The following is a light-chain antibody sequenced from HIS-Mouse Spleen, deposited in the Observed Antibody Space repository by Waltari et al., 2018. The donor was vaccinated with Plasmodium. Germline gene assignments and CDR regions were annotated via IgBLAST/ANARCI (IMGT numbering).Light chain of an antibody. CDR1: QGISSY. V-gene: IGKV1-9*01. CDR2: AAS. Sequence: DIQLTQSPSFLSASVGDRVTITCRASQGISSYLAWYQQKPGKAPTLLIYAASTLQSGVPPRFSGSGSGTEFTLTISSLQPEDFATYYCQQLNSYPYTFGQGTKLEIK. J-gene: IGKJ2*01. CDR3: QQLNSYPYT.